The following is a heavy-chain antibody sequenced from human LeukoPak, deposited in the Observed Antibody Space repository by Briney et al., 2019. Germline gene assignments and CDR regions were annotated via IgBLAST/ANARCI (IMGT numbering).Heavy chain of an antibody. CDR1: GYTFTSYG. J-gene: IGHJ4*02. D-gene: IGHD3-10*01. Sequence: ASVKVSCKASGYTFTSYGISWVRQAPGQGLEWMGWISAYNGNTNYAQKLQGRVTMTTDTSTSTAYMEPRSLRSDDTAVYYCARDGDYYGSGSSHDYWGQGTLVTVSS. CDR3: ARDGDYYGSGSSHDY. CDR2: ISAYNGNT. V-gene: IGHV1-18*01.